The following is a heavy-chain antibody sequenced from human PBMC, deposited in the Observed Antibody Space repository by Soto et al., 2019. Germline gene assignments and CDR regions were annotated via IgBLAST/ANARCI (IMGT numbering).Heavy chain of an antibody. D-gene: IGHD3-10*01. CDR3: AADTSTASVLLWFGELFRDYYGMDV. CDR1: GFTFTSSA. Sequence: SVKVSCKASGFTFTSSAVQWLRQARGQRIEWIGRIVVGSGNTNYAQKFQERVTITRDMSTSTANMELSSLRSEDTAVYYCAADTSTASVLLWFGELFRDYYGMDVWGQGTTVTVSS. V-gene: IGHV1-58*01. J-gene: IGHJ6*02. CDR2: IVVGSGNT.